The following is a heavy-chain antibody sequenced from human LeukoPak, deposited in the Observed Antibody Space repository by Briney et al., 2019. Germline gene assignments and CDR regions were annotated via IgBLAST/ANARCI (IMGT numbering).Heavy chain of an antibody. J-gene: IGHJ6*03. CDR3: AKDGQRRAVSVVTYMDV. Sequence: GGSLRLSCAASGFSFSHYAMSWVRQAPTRGLEWVSSLRGDGETFYADSVKGRFTISRDNAKNSLYLQMNSLRDEDTALYYCAKDGQRRAVSVVTYMDVWGKGTTVTVSS. CDR1: GFSFSHYA. V-gene: IGHV3-23*01. CDR2: LRGDGET. D-gene: IGHD6-19*01.